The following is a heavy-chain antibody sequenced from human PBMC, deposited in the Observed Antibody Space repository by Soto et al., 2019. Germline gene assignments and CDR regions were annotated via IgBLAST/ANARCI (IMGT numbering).Heavy chain of an antibody. CDR3: ARWAAGIVVVVAATGAFDI. J-gene: IGHJ3*02. V-gene: IGHV3-21*01. CDR1: GFTFSSYS. D-gene: IGHD2-15*01. Sequence: GGSLRLSCAASGFTFSSYSMNWVRQAPGKGLEWVSSISSSSSSYIYYADSVKGRFTISRDNAKNSLYLQMNSLRAEDTAVYYCARWAAGIVVVVAATGAFDIWGQGTMVTVSS. CDR2: ISSSSSSYI.